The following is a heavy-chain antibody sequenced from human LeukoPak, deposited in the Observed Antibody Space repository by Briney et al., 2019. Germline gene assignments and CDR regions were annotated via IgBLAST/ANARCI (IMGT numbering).Heavy chain of an antibody. Sequence: PGGSLRLSCAASGFTFSSYATSWVRQAPGKGLEWVSAISGSGGSTYYADSVKGRFTISRDNSKNTLYLQMNSLRAEDTAVYYCAKHLWRDLLWFGEGYYFGYWGQGTLVTVSS. V-gene: IGHV3-23*01. D-gene: IGHD3-10*01. CDR1: GFTFSSYA. J-gene: IGHJ4*02. CDR2: ISGSGGST. CDR3: AKHLWRDLLWFGEGYYFGY.